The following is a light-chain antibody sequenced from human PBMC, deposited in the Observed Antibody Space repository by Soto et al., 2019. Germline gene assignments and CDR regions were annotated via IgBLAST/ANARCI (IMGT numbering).Light chain of an antibody. CDR1: QSVSSQ. V-gene: IGKV3-11*01. CDR3: QQRSKWPPT. CDR2: DAS. Sequence: EIVLTQSPATLSFSPGERATLSCRASQSVSSQLAWYQQKPGQAPRLLIYDASNRATGIPARFSGSGSGTDFTLTISSLEPEDFAVYYCQQRSKWPPTFGQGTKLEIK. J-gene: IGKJ2*01.